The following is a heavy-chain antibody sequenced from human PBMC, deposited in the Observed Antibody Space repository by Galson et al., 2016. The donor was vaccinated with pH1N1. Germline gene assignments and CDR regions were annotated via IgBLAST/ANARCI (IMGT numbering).Heavy chain of an antibody. J-gene: IGHJ4*02. V-gene: IGHV3-53*01. CDR3: AKADC. Sequence: SLRLSCAASGFTVSSDYMSWVRQAPGKGLEWVSIIYGAGITNYADSVRGRFTISRDISKNSLYLHMKSPRAEDSAVYYCAKADCWGQGTQVTVSS. CDR1: GFTVSSDY. CDR2: IYGAGIT.